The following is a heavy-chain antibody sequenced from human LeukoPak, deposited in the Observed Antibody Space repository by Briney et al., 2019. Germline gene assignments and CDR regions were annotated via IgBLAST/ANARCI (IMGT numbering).Heavy chain of an antibody. CDR1: GFTFSSYS. V-gene: IGHV3-21*01. CDR2: ISSSSSYI. CDR3: ASPRDYYDSSGYYFDY. D-gene: IGHD3-22*01. J-gene: IGHJ4*02. Sequence: PGGSLILSCAASGFTFSSYSMNWVRQAPGKGLEWVSSISSSSSYIYYADSVKGRFTISRDNAKNSLYLQMNSLRAEDTAVYYCASPRDYYDSSGYYFDYWGQGTLVTVSS.